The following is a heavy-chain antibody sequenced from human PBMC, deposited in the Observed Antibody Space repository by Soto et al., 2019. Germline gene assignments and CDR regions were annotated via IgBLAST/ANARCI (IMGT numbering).Heavy chain of an antibody. CDR2: INAGNGNT. CDR1: GYTFTSYA. Sequence: GASVKVSCKASGYTFTSYAMHWVRQAPGQRLEWMGWINAGNGNTKYSQKFQGRVTITRDTSASTAYMELSSLRSEDTAVYYCARGVGTYYDYVWGSYRIEAGFDYWGQGTLVT. V-gene: IGHV1-3*01. CDR3: ARGVGTYYDYVWGSYRIEAGFDY. D-gene: IGHD3-16*02. J-gene: IGHJ4*02.